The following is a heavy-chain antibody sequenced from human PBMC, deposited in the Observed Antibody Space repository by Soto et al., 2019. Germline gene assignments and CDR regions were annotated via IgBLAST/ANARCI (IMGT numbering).Heavy chain of an antibody. CDR3: AKDLFLATVTTRGAKYYYYYYGMDV. J-gene: IGHJ6*02. CDR1: GFTFSSYG. CDR2: ISYDGSNK. V-gene: IGHV3-30*18. Sequence: LRLSCAASGFTFSSYGMHWVRQAPGKGLEWVAVISYDGSNKYYADSVKGRFTISRDNSKNTLYLQMNSLRAEDTAVYYCAKDLFLATVTTRGAKYYYYYYGMDVWGQGTTVTVSS. D-gene: IGHD4-17*01.